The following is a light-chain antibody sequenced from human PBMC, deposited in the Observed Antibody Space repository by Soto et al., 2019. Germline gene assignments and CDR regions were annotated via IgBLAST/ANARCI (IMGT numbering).Light chain of an antibody. J-gene: IGLJ3*02. V-gene: IGLV2-14*01. CDR2: EVS. CDR3: TSYTTSSTHGV. Sequence: QSALTQPASVSGSPGQSITISCTGTSSDVGGYNYVSWYQQHPDKAPKLMIYEVSNRPSGVSNRFSGSKSGNTASLTISGLQAEDEDDYYCTSYTTSSTHGVFGGGTKLTVL. CDR1: SSDVGGYNY.